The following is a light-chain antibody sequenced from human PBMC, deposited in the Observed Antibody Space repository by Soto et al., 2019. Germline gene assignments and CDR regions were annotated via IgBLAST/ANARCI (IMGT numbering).Light chain of an antibody. J-gene: IGKJ4*01. CDR2: GAS. V-gene: IGKV3-20*01. CDR1: QSVTSTY. CDR3: QQYGSSPT. Sequence: EIVLTQSPGTLSLSPGERATLSCRASQSVTSTYLAWYQKKPGQAPRLLIYGASSRATGIPDRFTASGSGTDFTLTISRLEPEDSAVYYCQQYGSSPTFGGGTKVDIK.